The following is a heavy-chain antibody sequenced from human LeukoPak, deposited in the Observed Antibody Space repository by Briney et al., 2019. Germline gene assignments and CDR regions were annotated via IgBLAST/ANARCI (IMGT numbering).Heavy chain of an antibody. Sequence: GGSLRLSCTTSGFTFGDYAINWVRQAPGKGLEWVGFIGSKAYGWPVECAASMKGRFTISRDDSKGVAYLQMNSLTTDDTAVYYCTRTGLITVADYFDSWGQGPLVTVSS. J-gene: IGHJ4*02. D-gene: IGHD3-10*01. CDR2: IGSKAYGWPV. CDR3: TRTGLITVADYFDS. V-gene: IGHV3-49*04. CDR1: GFTFGDYA.